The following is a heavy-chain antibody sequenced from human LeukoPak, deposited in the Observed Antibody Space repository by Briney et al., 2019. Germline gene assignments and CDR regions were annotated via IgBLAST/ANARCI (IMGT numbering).Heavy chain of an antibody. D-gene: IGHD2-8*01. CDR3: ARETLGVPVTRLAY. Sequence: GASVKVSCKASGYTFTNYDISWVRQAPGQGLEWMGWISAYNANTNYAQKLQGRVTMTTDTSTSTAYMELRSLRSDDTAAYYCARETLGVPVTRLAYCGEGTPVTVS. CDR2: ISAYNANT. V-gene: IGHV1-18*04. CDR1: GYTFTNYD. J-gene: IGHJ4*02.